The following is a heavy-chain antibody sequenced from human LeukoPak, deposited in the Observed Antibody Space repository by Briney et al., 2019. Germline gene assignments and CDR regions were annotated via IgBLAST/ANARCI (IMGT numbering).Heavy chain of an antibody. Sequence: GGSLRLSCAASGFTVSSNYMSWVRQAPGKGLEWVSVIYSGGSTYYADSVKGRFTISRDNSKNTLYLQMNSLRAEDTAVYYCASFGDTMIVGYGMDVWGQGTTVTVSS. CDR1: GFTVSSNY. D-gene: IGHD3-22*01. V-gene: IGHV3-66*01. J-gene: IGHJ6*02. CDR2: IYSGGST. CDR3: ASFGDTMIVGYGMDV.